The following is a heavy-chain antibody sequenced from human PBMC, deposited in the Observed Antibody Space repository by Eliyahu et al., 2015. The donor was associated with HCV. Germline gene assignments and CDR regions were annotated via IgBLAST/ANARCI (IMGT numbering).Heavy chain of an antibody. CDR3: AKGGAVGRRRSSWFSYFDY. CDR1: GFTFDDYA. J-gene: IGHJ4*02. Sequence: EVQVVESGGGLVQPGRSLRLSCTASGFTFDDYAMHWVRQVPGKGLEWVSGISWNSGSIGYADSVKGRFTISRDNAKNSVYLQMNSLRAEDTALYYCAKGGAVGRRRSSWFSYFDYWGQGTLVTVSS. D-gene: IGHD6-13*01. V-gene: IGHV3-9*01. CDR2: ISWNSGSI.